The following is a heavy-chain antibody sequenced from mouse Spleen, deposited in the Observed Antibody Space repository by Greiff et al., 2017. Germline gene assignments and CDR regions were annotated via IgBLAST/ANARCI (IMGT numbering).Heavy chain of an antibody. J-gene: IGHJ2*01. CDR2: INSNGGST. CDR1: GFTFSSYY. CDR3: ASRGDVPFAY. Sequence: EVQVVESGGGLVKLGGSLKLSCAASGFTFSSYYMSWVRQTPEKRLELVAAINSNGGSTYYPDTVKGRFTISRDNAKNTLYLQMSRLKSEDTALYYCASRGDVPFAYWGQGTTLTVSA. V-gene: IGHV5-6-2*01. D-gene: IGHD3-3*01.